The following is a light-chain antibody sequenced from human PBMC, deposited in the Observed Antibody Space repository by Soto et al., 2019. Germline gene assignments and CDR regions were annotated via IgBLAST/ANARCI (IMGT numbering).Light chain of an antibody. J-gene: IGLJ1*01. Sequence: QSALAQPTSVSGSPGQSIAISCTGTSSDVGGYNYVSWHQQHPGKAPKVLISVVSNRPSGVSNRFSGSKSGNTASLTNSGLQAEDEADYYCSSYRSGGTFVFGSGTKVTVL. CDR2: VVS. CDR1: SSDVGGYNY. CDR3: SSYRSGGTFV. V-gene: IGLV2-14*01.